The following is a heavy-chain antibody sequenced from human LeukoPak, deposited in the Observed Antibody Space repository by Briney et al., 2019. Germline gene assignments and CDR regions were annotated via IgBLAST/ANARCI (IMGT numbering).Heavy chain of an antibody. J-gene: IGHJ3*02. Sequence: SETLSLTCAVYGGSFSGYYWTWIRQPPGKGLEWIGSIYYSGSTYYNPSLKSRVTISVDTSKNQFSLKLSSVTAADTAVYYCARTEGEDIVVVPAASDAFDIWGQGTMVTVSS. CDR1: GGSFSGYY. CDR2: IYYSGST. D-gene: IGHD2-2*01. CDR3: ARTEGEDIVVVPAASDAFDI. V-gene: IGHV4-34*01.